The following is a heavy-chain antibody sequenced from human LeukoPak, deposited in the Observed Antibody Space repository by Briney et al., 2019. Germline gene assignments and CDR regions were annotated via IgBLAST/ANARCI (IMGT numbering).Heavy chain of an antibody. CDR1: GLIFSNAW. D-gene: IGHD4-23*01. CDR2: ISASGGST. CDR3: AKAEPTRWYPPGAFDI. Sequence: QTGGSLRLSCAASGLIFSNAWMNWVRQAPGKGLEWVSVISASGGSTYYADSVKGRFTISRDNSKNTLYLQMNSLRAEDTALYYCAKAEPTRWYPPGAFDIWGQGTMVTVS. V-gene: IGHV3-23*01. J-gene: IGHJ3*02.